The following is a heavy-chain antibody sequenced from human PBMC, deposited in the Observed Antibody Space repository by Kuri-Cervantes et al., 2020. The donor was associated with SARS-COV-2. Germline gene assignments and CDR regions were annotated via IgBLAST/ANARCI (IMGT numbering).Heavy chain of an antibody. J-gene: IGHJ2*01. Sequence: GGSLRLSCAASGFTFSSYSMNWVRQAPGKGLEWVANIKQDGSEKYYVDSVKGRFTISRDNAKNSLYLQINSLRDEDTAVYYCARDLTDYHRSGDWYFDLWGRGTLVTVSS. CDR3: ARDLTDYHRSGDWYFDL. V-gene: IGHV3-7*01. CDR2: IKQDGSEK. D-gene: IGHD5-12*01. CDR1: GFTFSSYS.